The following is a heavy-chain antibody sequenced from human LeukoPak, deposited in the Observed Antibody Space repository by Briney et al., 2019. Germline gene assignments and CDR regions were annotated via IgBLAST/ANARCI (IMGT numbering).Heavy chain of an antibody. CDR1: GGSISSSSYY. CDR2: IYYSGNT. J-gene: IGHJ4*02. CDR3: AKHLGIPYFDY. V-gene: IGHV4-39*01. D-gene: IGHD3-16*01. Sequence: SETLSLTCTVSGGSISSSSYYWGWIRQPPGKGLEWIGSIYYSGNTYYNPSLKSRVTISVDTSKSQFSLNLSSVTAADTAVYYCAKHLGIPYFDYWGQGTLVTVSS.